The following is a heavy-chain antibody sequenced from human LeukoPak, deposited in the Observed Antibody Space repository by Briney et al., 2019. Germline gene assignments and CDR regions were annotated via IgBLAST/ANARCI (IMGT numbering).Heavy chain of an antibody. CDR1: GFTFSSYS. J-gene: IGHJ6*03. D-gene: IGHD6-19*01. Sequence: PGGSLRLSCAASGFTFSSYSMNWVRQAPGKGLEWVSSISSSSSTIYYADSVKGRFTISRDNAKNSLYLQMNSLRAEDTAVYYCASQAVADYYMDVWGKGTTVTVSS. V-gene: IGHV3-48*01. CDR2: ISSSSSTI. CDR3: ASQAVADYYMDV.